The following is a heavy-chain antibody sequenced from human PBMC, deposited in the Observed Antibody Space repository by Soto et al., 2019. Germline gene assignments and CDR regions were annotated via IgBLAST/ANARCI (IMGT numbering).Heavy chain of an antibody. Sequence: SETLSLTCTVSGGSISSGGYYWSWIRQHPGKGLEWIGYIYYSGSTYYNPSLKSRVTISVDTSKNQFSLKLSSVTAADAAVYYCARDPRVPPGSYPPYYYYSGMDVWGKGTTVTVAS. CDR2: IYYSGST. J-gene: IGHJ6*04. CDR3: ARDPRVPPGSYPPYYYYSGMDV. CDR1: GGSISSGGYY. D-gene: IGHD3-10*01. V-gene: IGHV4-31*03.